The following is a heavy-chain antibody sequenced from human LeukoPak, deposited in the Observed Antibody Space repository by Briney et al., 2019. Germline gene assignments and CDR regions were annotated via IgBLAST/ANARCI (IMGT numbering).Heavy chain of an antibody. J-gene: IGHJ5*01. CDR2: ISGSGGST. CDR3: AKDTDYYDSSGYFGS. Sequence: GGSLRLSCAASGFTFSSYAMSWVRQAPGQGLEWVSAISGSGGSTYYADSVKGRFTISRDNSKNTLYLQMNSLRAEGTAVYYCAKDTDYYDSSGYFGSWGQGTLVTVSS. V-gene: IGHV3-23*01. D-gene: IGHD3-22*01. CDR1: GFTFSSYA.